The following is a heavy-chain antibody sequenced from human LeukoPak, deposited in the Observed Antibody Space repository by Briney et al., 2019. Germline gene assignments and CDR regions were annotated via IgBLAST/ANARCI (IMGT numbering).Heavy chain of an antibody. CDR2: IYYSGST. CDR3: AREVRGVLNYYFDY. Sequence: PSETLSLTCTVSGGSISSGGYYWSWIRQHPGKGLEWIGYIYYSGSTYYNPSLKSRVTISVDMSKNQFSLKLSSVTAADTAVYYCAREVRGVLNYYFDYWGQGTLVTVSS. J-gene: IGHJ4*02. CDR1: GGSISSGGYY. V-gene: IGHV4-31*03. D-gene: IGHD3-10*01.